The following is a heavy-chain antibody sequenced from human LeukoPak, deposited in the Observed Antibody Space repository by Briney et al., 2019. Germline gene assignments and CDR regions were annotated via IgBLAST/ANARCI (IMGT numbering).Heavy chain of an antibody. J-gene: IGHJ6*02. V-gene: IGHV4-59*11. Sequence: SETLSLTCTVSGGSISTHYWDWIRQPPGKGLEWIGYIYHTGSPTNYNPSLKSRVTISVDTSKNLFSLKLNSVTAADTAMYYCTRGFAVAGTHYYYFYAMDVWGHGTTVTVSS. CDR2: IYHTGSPT. CDR3: TRGFAVAGTHYYYFYAMDV. D-gene: IGHD6-19*01. CDR1: GGSISTHY.